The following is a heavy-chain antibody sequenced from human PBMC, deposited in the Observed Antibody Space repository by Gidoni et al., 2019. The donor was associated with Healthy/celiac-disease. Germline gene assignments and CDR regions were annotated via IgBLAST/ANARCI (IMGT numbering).Heavy chain of an antibody. CDR3: ARAPRGVTTHYYYYMDV. CDR1: GGSISSGSDC. D-gene: IGHD4-17*01. V-gene: IGHV4-61*02. Sequence: QVQLQESGPGLVKPSQTLSLTSTVPGGSISSGSDCWSWSRQPAGKGLEWIGRIYTSGSTNYNPSLKSRVTISVDTSKNQFSLKLSSVTAADTAVYYCARAPRGVTTHYYYYMDVWGKGTTVTVSS. J-gene: IGHJ6*03. CDR2: IYTSGST.